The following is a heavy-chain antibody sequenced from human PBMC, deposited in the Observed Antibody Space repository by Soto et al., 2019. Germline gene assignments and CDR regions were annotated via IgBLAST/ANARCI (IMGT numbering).Heavy chain of an antibody. CDR1: GFTFGSYD. D-gene: IGHD3-22*01. V-gene: IGHV3-48*03. CDR3: ARDGPGSSGYSTLGY. J-gene: IGHJ4*02. CDR2: ISSSGSTI. Sequence: GGSLRLSCAASGFTFGSYDMSWVRQSPGTGLEWVSYISSSGSTIYYADSVKGRFTISRDNAKNSLYLQMNSLRVEDTAVYYCARDGPGSSGYSTLGYGGQGTLVTVSS.